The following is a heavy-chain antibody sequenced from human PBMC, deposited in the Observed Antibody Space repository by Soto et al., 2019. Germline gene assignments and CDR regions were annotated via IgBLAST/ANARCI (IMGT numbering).Heavy chain of an antibody. D-gene: IGHD3-22*01. CDR3: ARDRGYYDSSGYFDY. CDR2: IYGSGRGI. Sequence: GGSLRLSCTASGLPHRSFALMWVRQAPGTGLECVSGIYGSGRGIEYADSVKGRFTISRDNSKNTVYLQMTDLRADDTAVYYCARDRGYYDSSGYFDYWGQGTLATVSS. CDR1: GLPHRSFA. V-gene: IGHV3-23*01. J-gene: IGHJ4*02.